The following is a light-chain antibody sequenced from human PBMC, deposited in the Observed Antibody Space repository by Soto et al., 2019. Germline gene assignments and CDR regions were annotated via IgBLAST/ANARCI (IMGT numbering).Light chain of an antibody. V-gene: IGKV3-20*01. CDR3: QQYVGSIT. CDR1: QSVSSNY. J-gene: IGKJ5*01. Sequence: EIVLTQSPGTLSLSPGERATLSCRASQSVSSNYLAWYQQKPGQAPRLLIYGASSRATGIPDRFSVSGSGTDFTLTISRLEPKDFAVYYCQQYVGSITFGQGTRLDIK. CDR2: GAS.